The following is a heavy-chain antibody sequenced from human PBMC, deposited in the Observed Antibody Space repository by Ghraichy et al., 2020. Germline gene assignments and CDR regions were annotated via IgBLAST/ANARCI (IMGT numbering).Heavy chain of an antibody. CDR2: ISGDGGST. J-gene: IGHJ4*02. Sequence: LSLTCAASGFTFDDYAMHWVRQAPGKGLEWVSLISGDGGSTYYADSVKGRFTISRDNSKNSLYLQMNSLRTEDTALYYCAKGLHSGSYGSIDYWGQGTLVTVSS. CDR3: AKGLHSGSYGSIDY. V-gene: IGHV3-43*02. CDR1: GFTFDDYA. D-gene: IGHD1-26*01.